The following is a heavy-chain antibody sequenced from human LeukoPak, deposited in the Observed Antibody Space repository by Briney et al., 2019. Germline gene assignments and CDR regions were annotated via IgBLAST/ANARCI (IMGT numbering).Heavy chain of an antibody. J-gene: IGHJ4*02. Sequence: SETLSLTCTVSGGSVSSGSYYWSWIRQLPGKGLEWIGYIYYSGSTNYNPSLKSRVTISVDTSKNQFSLKLSSVTAADTAVYYCARDMDFGGYSLWGQGALVTVSS. D-gene: IGHD2-21*01. CDR3: ARDMDFGGYSL. CDR2: IYYSGST. V-gene: IGHV4-61*01. CDR1: GGSVSSGSYY.